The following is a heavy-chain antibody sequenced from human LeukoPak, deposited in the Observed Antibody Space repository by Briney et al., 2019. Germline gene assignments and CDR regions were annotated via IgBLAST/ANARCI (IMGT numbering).Heavy chain of an antibody. CDR2: ISWNSGSI. J-gene: IGHJ3*02. CDR1: GFTFDDYA. V-gene: IGHV3-9*01. D-gene: IGHD1-26*01. Sequence: PGGSLRLSCAASGFTFDDYAMHWVRQAPGKGLEWVSGISWNSGSIGYADSVKGRFTISRDNAKNSLYLQMNSLRAEDTALYYCAKVLSGSQNVVAFDIWGQGTMVTVSS. CDR3: AKVLSGSQNVVAFDI.